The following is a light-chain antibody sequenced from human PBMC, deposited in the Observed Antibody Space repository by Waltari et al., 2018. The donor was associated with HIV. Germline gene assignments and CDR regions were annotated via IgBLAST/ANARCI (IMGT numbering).Light chain of an antibody. CDR2: QDT. CDR1: KLGNKY. CDR3: QAWDSGTKV. V-gene: IGLV3-1*01. J-gene: IGLJ2*01. Sequence: SYELTQPPSVSVSPGQTASITCSGDKLGNKYACWYQQKPGQSPVLVIYQDTKRPSGIPERFSGSTSGNTATLTIGGTQTRDEADYYCQAWDSGTKVFGGGTKLTVL.